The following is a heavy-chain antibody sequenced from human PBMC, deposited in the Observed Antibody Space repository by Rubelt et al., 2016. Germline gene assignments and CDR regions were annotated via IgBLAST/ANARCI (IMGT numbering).Heavy chain of an antibody. CDR3: ATPPGVGKY. D-gene: IGHD2-8*01. CDR1: GGTFSSYA. J-gene: IGHJ4*02. V-gene: IGHV1-69*01. CDR2: VITIFGTA. Sequence: QVQLLQSRAAVTKPGSSVKVCCKASGGTFSSYAISWVRQAPGQGLEWMGGVITIFGTANYEQKLQGRVTITADEATRTAYMELSSLRSEDTAVYYCATPPGVGKYWGQGTLVTVSS.